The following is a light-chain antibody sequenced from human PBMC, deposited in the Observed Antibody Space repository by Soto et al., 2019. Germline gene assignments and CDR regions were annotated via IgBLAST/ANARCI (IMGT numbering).Light chain of an antibody. J-gene: IGLJ3*02. Sequence: QPVLTQPPSVSGAPGQRVTLSCTGNSSNLGAGYDVHWYKQVPGAAPKLVIFGNRNRPSGVPERFSGSKSDTSASLAITGLQAGDEADYYCQAYDYSLTASVFGGGTKLTVL. CDR3: QAYDYSLTASV. V-gene: IGLV1-40*01. CDR2: GNR. CDR1: SSNLGAGYD.